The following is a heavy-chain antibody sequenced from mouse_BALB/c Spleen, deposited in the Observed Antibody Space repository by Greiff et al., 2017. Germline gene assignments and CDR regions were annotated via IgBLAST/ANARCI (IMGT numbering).Heavy chain of an antibody. CDR2: IDPANGNT. CDR3: AHGSFYAMDY. Sequence: VQLKQSGAELVKPGASVKLSCTASGFNIKDTYMHWVKQRPEQGLEWIGRIDPANGNTKYDPKFQGKATITADTSSNTAYLQLSSLTSEDTAVYYCAHGSFYAMDYWGQGTSVTVAS. V-gene: IGHV14-3*02. CDR1: GFNIKDTY. D-gene: IGHD1-2*01. J-gene: IGHJ4*01.